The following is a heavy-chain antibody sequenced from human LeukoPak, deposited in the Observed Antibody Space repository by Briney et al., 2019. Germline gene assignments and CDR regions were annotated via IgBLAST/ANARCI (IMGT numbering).Heavy chain of an antibody. CDR3: ARTGGYMVWGVQNWFDP. D-gene: IGHD3-10*01. V-gene: IGHV4-39*01. CDR2: GST. J-gene: IGHJ5*02. Sequence: SETLSLTCTFSGGSISSSSYYWGWIRQPPGKGLEWIGSGSTYYNPSLKSRVTISVDTSRNQFSLKLSSVTAADTAVYYCARTGGYMVWGVQNWFDPWGQGTLVTVSS. CDR1: GGSISSSSYY.